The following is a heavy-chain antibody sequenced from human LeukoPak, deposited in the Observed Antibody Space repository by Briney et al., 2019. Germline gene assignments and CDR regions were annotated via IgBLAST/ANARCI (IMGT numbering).Heavy chain of an antibody. CDR1: GGSFSGYY. CDR2: INHSGST. CDR3: ARGGYSYGLLRMRAFDY. Sequence: PSETLSLTCAVYGGSFSGYYWSWIRQPPGKGLEWIGEINHSGSTNYNPSLESRVTISVDTSKNQFSLKLSSVTAADTAVYYCARGGYSYGLLRMRAFDYWGQGTLVTVSS. D-gene: IGHD5-18*01. J-gene: IGHJ4*02. V-gene: IGHV4-34*01.